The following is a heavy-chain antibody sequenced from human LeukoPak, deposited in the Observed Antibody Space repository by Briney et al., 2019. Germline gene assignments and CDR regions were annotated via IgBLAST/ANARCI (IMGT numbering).Heavy chain of an antibody. J-gene: IGHJ4*02. V-gene: IGHV3-66*01. Sequence: GGSLRLSCAASGFTVSSNYMSWVRQAPGKGLEWVSVIYSGGSTYYADSVKGRFTISRDNSKNTLYLQMNSLRAEDTAVYYCARERVVPAAVLDYWGQGTLVTVSS. D-gene: IGHD2-2*01. CDR3: ARERVVPAAVLDY. CDR1: GFTVSSNY. CDR2: IYSGGST.